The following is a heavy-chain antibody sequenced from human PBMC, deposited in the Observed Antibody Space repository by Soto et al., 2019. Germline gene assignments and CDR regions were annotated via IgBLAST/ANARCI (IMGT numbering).Heavy chain of an antibody. V-gene: IGHV4-30-4*01. CDR1: GGSISSGDYY. CDR3: ARVFRGGYDSGNFDY. Sequence: QVQLQESGPGLVKPSQTLSLTCTVSGGSISSGDYYWSWIRQPPGKGLEWIGYIYYSGSTYYNPSLKSRVTISVDTSMNQFSLKLSSVTAADTAVYYCARVFRGGYDSGNFDYWGQGTLVTVSS. CDR2: IYYSGST. J-gene: IGHJ4*02. D-gene: IGHD5-12*01.